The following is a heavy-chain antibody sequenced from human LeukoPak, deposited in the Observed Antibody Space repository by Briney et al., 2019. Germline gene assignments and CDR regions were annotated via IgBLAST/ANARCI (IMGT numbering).Heavy chain of an antibody. CDR1: GYTFTDYY. Sequence: ASVKVSCKASGYTFTDYYMHWVRLAPGQGLEWMGWINPTSGGTNFAQKFQGRVTMTRDTFISTVYMELSRLRSDDTAVYYCARHYYYGSGSYTYYYYYMDVWGKGTTVTISS. J-gene: IGHJ6*03. CDR3: ARHYYYGSGSYTYYYYYMDV. V-gene: IGHV1-2*02. D-gene: IGHD3-10*01. CDR2: INPTSGGT.